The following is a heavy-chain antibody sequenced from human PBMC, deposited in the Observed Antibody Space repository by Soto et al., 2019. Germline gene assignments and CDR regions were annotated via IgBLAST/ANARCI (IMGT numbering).Heavy chain of an antibody. J-gene: IGHJ1*01. Sequence: YLRLSCAASGLTVSSNYMSWVRQAPGKGLEWVTVIYRGGSTYYADSVKGRFTISRDNSKITLYLQMNSLIAEDMAVYYCARDRVESGYPEYFQHWGQGTLVTVSS. V-gene: IGHV3-53*01. D-gene: IGHD3-22*01. CDR3: ARDRVESGYPEYFQH. CDR2: IYRGGST. CDR1: GLTVSSNY.